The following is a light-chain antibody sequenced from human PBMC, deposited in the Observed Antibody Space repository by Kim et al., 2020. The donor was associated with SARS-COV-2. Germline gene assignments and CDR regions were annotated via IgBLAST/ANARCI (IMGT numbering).Light chain of an antibody. CDR3: QTWGTGSWV. CDR1: SGHSSYA. Sequence: QPVLTQSPSASASLGASVKLTCTLSSGHSSYAIAWHQQQPEKGPRYLMKLNSDGSHSKGDGIPDRFSGSSSGAERHLTISSLQSEDEADYYCQTWGTGSWVFGGGTKLTVL. J-gene: IGLJ3*02. V-gene: IGLV4-69*01. CDR2: LNSDGSH.